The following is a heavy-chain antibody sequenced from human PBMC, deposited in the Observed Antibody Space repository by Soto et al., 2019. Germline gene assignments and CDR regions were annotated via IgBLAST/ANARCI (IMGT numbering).Heavy chain of an antibody. D-gene: IGHD3-10*01. CDR3: ARERIDITMVRGVINRHFDY. CDR1: GYTFTSYG. J-gene: IGHJ4*02. V-gene: IGHV1-18*01. CDR2: ISAYNGNT. Sequence: ASVKVSCKASGYTFTSYGISWVRQAPGQGLEWMGWISAYNGNTNYAQKLQGRVTMTTDTSTSTAYMELRSLRSDDTAVYYCARERIDITMVRGVINRHFDYWDQGALVTVSS.